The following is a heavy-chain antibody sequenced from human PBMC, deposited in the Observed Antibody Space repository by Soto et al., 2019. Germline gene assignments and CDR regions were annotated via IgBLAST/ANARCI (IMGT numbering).Heavy chain of an antibody. Sequence: SETLSLTCAVSGGSISSSNWWSWVRQPPGKGLEWIGEIYHSGSINYNPSLKSRVTISVDKSKNQFSLKLSSVTAADTAVYYCARDRSPGSWYLSTGGRYYYGMDVWGQGTTVTVSS. CDR2: IYHSGSI. J-gene: IGHJ6*02. V-gene: IGHV4-4*02. CDR3: ARDRSPGSWYLSTGGRYYYGMDV. D-gene: IGHD6-13*01. CDR1: GGSISSSNW.